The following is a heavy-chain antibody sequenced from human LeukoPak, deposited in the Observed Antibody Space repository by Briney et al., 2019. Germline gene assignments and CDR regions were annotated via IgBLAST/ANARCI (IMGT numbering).Heavy chain of an antibody. CDR2: IYYSGTT. D-gene: IGHD3-10*01. CDR3: ARGIGLRARYSGNGGYYMDV. CDR1: NYSPSNGFY. J-gene: IGHJ6*03. V-gene: IGHV4-38-2*02. Sequence: SETLSLTCIAANYSPSNGFYWGLVRQPPGKGLEWIGTIYYSGTTYYNPSLKSRVTISVDTSKNQFSLKLTSVTAADTAVYFCARGIGLRARYSGNGGYYMDVWGKGTTVTISS.